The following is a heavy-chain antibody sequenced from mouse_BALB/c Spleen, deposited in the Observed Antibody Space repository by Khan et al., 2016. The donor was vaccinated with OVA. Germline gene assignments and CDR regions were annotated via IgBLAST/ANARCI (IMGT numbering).Heavy chain of an antibody. Sequence: VQLKESGPSLVKPSQTLSLTCSVTGDSITSGYWHWIRKFPGNKLEYMGYMIYSGNTYYNPSLKSRISITRHTSKNQYYLQLNSGTTEDTATDYCVRASYRYAFVYWGQGTLVTVSA. CDR2: MIYSGNT. CDR3: VRASYRYAFVY. V-gene: IGHV3-8*02. J-gene: IGHJ3*01. CDR1: GDSITSGY. D-gene: IGHD2-14*01.